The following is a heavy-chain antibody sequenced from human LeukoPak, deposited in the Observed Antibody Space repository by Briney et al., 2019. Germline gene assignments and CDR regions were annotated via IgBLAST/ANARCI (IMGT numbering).Heavy chain of an antibody. CDR2: IWYDGSNK. V-gene: IGHV3-33*01. D-gene: IGHD6-19*01. J-gene: IGHJ4*02. Sequence: GGSLRLSCAASGFTFSSYGMHWVRQAPGKGLEWVAVIWYDGSNKYYADSVKGRFTISRDNSKNTLYLQMNSLRAEDTAVYYCARDRQWLVRYYLDYWGQGTLVTVSS. CDR1: GFTFSSYG. CDR3: ARDRQWLVRYYLDY.